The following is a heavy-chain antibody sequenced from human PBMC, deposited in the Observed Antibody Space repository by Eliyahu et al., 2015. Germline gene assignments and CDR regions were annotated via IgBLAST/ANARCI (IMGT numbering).Heavy chain of an antibody. Sequence: QVQLVQSGAEVKKPGASVKVSCKASGXTFTGYYMHXXRQAPGQGLEWMGRINPNSGGTNYAQKFQGRVTMTRDTSISTAYMELSRLRSDDTAVYYCAWIGYSYGYSGDYWGQGTLVTVSS. V-gene: IGHV1-2*06. CDR1: GXTFTGYY. D-gene: IGHD5-18*01. CDR2: INPNSGGT. CDR3: AWIGYSYGYSGDY. J-gene: IGHJ4*02.